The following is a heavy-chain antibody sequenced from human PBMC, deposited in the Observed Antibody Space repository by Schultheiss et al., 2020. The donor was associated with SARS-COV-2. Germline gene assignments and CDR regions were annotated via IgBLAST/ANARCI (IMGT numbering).Heavy chain of an antibody. Sequence: SETLSLTCTVSGGSISSYYWSWIRQPAGKGLEWIGRIYTSGSTNYNPSLKSRVTISVDTSKNQFSLKLSSVTAADTAVYYCARAGYNWKGVYYGMDVWGQGTTVTVSS. CDR3: ARAGYNWKGVYYGMDV. CDR1: GGSISSYY. J-gene: IGHJ6*02. D-gene: IGHD1-20*01. CDR2: IYTSGST. V-gene: IGHV4-4*07.